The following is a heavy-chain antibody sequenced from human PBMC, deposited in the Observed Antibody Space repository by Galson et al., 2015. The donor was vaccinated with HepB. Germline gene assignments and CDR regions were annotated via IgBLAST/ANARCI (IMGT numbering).Heavy chain of an antibody. Sequence: SVKVSCKASGYTFTSYGISWVRQAPGQGLEWMGWISAYNGNTNYAQKLQGRVTMTTDTPTSTAYMELRSLRSDDTAVYYCARTPRQWLAWFDPWGQGTLVTVSA. D-gene: IGHD6-19*01. CDR1: GYTFTSYG. CDR3: ARTPRQWLAWFDP. CDR2: ISAYNGNT. V-gene: IGHV1-18*01. J-gene: IGHJ5*02.